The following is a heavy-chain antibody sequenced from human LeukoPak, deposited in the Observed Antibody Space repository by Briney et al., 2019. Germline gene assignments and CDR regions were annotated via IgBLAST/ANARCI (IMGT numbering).Heavy chain of an antibody. V-gene: IGHV3-23*01. D-gene: IGHD3-10*01. CDR2: MTGSGGRT. CDR1: GFTFSGFG. CDR3: AKAYGPYYFDY. J-gene: IGHJ4*02. Sequence: GGTLRLSCRASGFTFSGFGMSWVRQTPGKGLEWVSAMTGSGGRTYYADSVKGRFTISRDNSENTLYLQMNSLRAEDTAVYYCAKAYGPYYFDYWGQGTLVTVSS.